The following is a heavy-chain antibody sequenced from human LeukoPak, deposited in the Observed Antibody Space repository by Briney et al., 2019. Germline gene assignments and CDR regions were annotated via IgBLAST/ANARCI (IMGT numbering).Heavy chain of an antibody. CDR1: GGTFSSYA. CDR3: ARDREMATMWGFSAFDI. V-gene: IGHV1-69*05. Sequence: ASVKVSCKASGGTFSSYAISWVRQAPGQGLEWMGRIIPIFGTANYAQKFQGRVTITTDESTSTAYMELSSLRSEDTAVYYCARDREMATMWGFSAFDICGQGTMVTVSS. D-gene: IGHD5-24*01. J-gene: IGHJ3*02. CDR2: IIPIFGTA.